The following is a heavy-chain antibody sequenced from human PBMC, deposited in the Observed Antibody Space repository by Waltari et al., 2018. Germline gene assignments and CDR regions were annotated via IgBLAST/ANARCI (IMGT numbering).Heavy chain of an antibody. J-gene: IGHJ4*02. D-gene: IGHD4-17*01. CDR3: AREYGDYRYFDY. CDR1: GFTVSSNY. Sequence: EVQLVESGGGLIQPGGSLRLSCTASGFTVSSNYMSWVRQAPGKGLDWCSVIYSGGSTYSPDSVKARFTISRDNSKNPLYLQMNSLRAEDTAVYYCAREYGDYRYFDYWGQGTLVTVSS. V-gene: IGHV3-53*01. CDR2: IYSGGST.